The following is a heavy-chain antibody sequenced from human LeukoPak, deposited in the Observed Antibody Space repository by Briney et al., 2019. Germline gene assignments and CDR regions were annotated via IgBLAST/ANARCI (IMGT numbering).Heavy chain of an antibody. CDR2: VHNSGST. J-gene: IGHJ5*02. CDR3: ARRLLQSSGFGPQNWFDP. D-gene: IGHD3/OR15-3a*01. Sequence: PSETLSLTCTVSGDSISSYYWSWIRQPPGKALEWIGYVHNSGSTNYNPSLKSRVTISVDTSKNQFSLKLNSVTAADTAVYYCARRLLQSSGFGPQNWFDPWGQGTLVTVSS. V-gene: IGHV4-4*09. CDR1: GDSISSYY.